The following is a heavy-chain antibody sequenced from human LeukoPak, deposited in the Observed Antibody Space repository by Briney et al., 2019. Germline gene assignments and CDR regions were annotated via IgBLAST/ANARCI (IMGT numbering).Heavy chain of an antibody. V-gene: IGHV1-24*01. Sequence: ASVKVSCKVSGYTLTELSMHWVRQAPGKGLGWMGGFDPENGETIYAQKFQGRVTMTEDTSTDTAYMELSSLRSEDTAVYYCATSAYVVWGSYRYGDYYYYMDVWGKGTTVTISS. CDR1: GYTLTELS. J-gene: IGHJ6*03. D-gene: IGHD3-16*02. CDR2: FDPENGET. CDR3: ATSAYVVWGSYRYGDYYYYMDV.